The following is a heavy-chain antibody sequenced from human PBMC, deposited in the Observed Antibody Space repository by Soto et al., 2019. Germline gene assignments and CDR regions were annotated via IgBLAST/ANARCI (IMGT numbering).Heavy chain of an antibody. CDR1: GCTFRSYA. D-gene: IGHD5-12*01. Sequence: GGSLRHSCASSGCTFRSYAMRLVRQATGKGLECVAVISYDGSNKYYGDSVKGRFTISRDNSKNTLYLQMNSLRAEDTAVYYCAKEGGEYSGYDLGYYYYYMDVWGKGTTVTVSS. CDR2: ISYDGSNK. CDR3: AKEGGEYSGYDLGYYYYYMDV. V-gene: IGHV3-30*04. J-gene: IGHJ6*03.